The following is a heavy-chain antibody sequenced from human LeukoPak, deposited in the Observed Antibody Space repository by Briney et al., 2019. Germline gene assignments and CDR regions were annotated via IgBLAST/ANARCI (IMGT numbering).Heavy chain of an antibody. Sequence: PSETLSLTCTVSGYSISTGYYWDWIRQPPGKGLEWIGTFYHGGSTYYNPSLKSRVTMSVDTSKNQFSLKLSSVTAADTAVYYCAREVDGSYSYYYYYYMDVWGKGTTVTISS. CDR3: AREVDGSYSYYYYYYMDV. J-gene: IGHJ6*03. V-gene: IGHV4-38-2*02. CDR1: GYSISTGYY. D-gene: IGHD1-26*01. CDR2: FYHGGST.